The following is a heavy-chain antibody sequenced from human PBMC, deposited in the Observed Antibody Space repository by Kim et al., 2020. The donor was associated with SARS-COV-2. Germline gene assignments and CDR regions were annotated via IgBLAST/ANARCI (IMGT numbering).Heavy chain of an antibody. V-gene: IGHV1-46*01. CDR3: AREENDFWSGYLGFFGY. CDR1: GYTFTSYY. J-gene: IGHJ4*02. CDR2: INPSGGST. D-gene: IGHD3-3*01. Sequence: ASVKVSCKASGYTFTSYYMHWVRQAPGQGLEWMGIINPSGGSTSYAQKFQGRVTMTRDTSTSTVYMELSSLRSEDTAVYYCAREENDFWSGYLGFFGYWGQGTLVTVSS.